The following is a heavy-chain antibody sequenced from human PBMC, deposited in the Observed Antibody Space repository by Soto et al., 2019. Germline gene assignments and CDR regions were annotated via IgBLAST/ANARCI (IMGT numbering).Heavy chain of an antibody. CDR1: GGSISRYY. CDR3: ARPYSYCTGGSCYPTHFDY. Sequence: SETLSLTCTVSGGSISRYYWSWIRQPPGKGLEWIGDMHYSGSTNYNPSLTSRVTMSVDTSKNQFSLKLSSVTAADTAVYYCARPYSYCTGGSCYPTHFDYWGQGTLVTVSS. CDR2: MHYSGST. D-gene: IGHD2-15*01. J-gene: IGHJ4*02. V-gene: IGHV4-59*08.